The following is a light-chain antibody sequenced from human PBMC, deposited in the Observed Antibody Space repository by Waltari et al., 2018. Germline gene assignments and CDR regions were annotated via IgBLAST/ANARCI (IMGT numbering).Light chain of an antibody. V-gene: IGLV2-14*03. CDR1: SSDVGTYNY. CDR2: DVT. CDR3: SSFTTNNSLV. Sequence: QSALTQPASVSGSPGQSITISCTGTSSDVGTYNYVSWYQKLPGKAPKLIIYDVTTRPSGISNRFSGTKSGNTASLSISGLQAEDAADYYCSSFTTNNSLVLGSGTKVSVL. J-gene: IGLJ1*01.